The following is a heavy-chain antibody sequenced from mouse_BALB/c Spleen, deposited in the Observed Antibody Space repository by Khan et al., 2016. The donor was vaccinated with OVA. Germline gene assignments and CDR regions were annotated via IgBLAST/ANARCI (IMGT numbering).Heavy chain of an antibody. J-gene: IGHJ4*01. CDR2: ISYSGAT. CDR1: GYSITSNYA. V-gene: IGHV3-2*02. D-gene: IGHD1-1*01. Sequence: EVQLQESGPSLVKPSQSLSLTCTVTGYSITSNYAWSWIRQFPGSKLEWMGYISYSGATNYNPSLKSRISVTRDTSENPFFLQLNSVTTEDTATYFCAWQNYYGYALDYWGQGTSVTVSS. CDR3: AWQNYYGYALDY.